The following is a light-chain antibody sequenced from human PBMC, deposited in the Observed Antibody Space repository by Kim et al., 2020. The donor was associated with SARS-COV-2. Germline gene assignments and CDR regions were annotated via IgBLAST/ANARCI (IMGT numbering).Light chain of an antibody. CDR3: QQDNNWPSLT. Sequence: EIVMTQSPATLSVSPGERATLSCRASQSVSSNLAWYQQKPGQAPRLLIYGTSTRATGIPARFSGSGSGTEFTLTISSLQSEDFAVYYCQQDNNWPSLTLGGGTK. V-gene: IGKV3-15*01. CDR2: GTS. CDR1: QSVSSN. J-gene: IGKJ4*01.